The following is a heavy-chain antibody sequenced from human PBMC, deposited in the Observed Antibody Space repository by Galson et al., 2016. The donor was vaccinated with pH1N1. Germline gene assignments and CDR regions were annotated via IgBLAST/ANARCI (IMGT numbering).Heavy chain of an antibody. CDR2: MNPNNDNT. CDR1: GYTFTDYD. Sequence: SVKVSCKASGYTFTDYDINWVRQGTGQGLEWMGWMNPNNDNTGYAQKFQGRVTMTRNTSISTAYMELSSLRSEDTAVYYCARGGYCSGGSCYDVFDDWSQGTLVTVS. V-gene: IGHV1-8*01. J-gene: IGHJ4*02. CDR3: ARGGYCSGGSCYDVFDD. D-gene: IGHD2-15*01.